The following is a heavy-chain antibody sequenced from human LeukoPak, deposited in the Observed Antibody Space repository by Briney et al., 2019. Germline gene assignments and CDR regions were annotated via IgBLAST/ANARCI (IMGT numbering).Heavy chain of an antibody. CDR2: TYYSGST. CDR3: ARVVAGTGAFDI. D-gene: IGHD6-19*01. Sequence: SETLSLTCNVSGGSISSYYWSWIRQFPGRGLEYIGYTYYSGSTNYNPSLKSRVTISVDTSKNQFSLKLSSVTAADTAVYYCARVVAGTGAFDIWGQGTMVTVSS. J-gene: IGHJ3*02. V-gene: IGHV4-59*01. CDR1: GGSISSYY.